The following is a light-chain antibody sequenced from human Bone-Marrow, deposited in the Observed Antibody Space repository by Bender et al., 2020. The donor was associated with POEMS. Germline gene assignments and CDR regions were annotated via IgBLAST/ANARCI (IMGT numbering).Light chain of an antibody. CDR2: NNS. CDR3: ATWDDSLNGWV. V-gene: IGLV1-44*01. J-gene: IGLJ3*02. Sequence: QSVLTQPPSASGTPGQRGTISCSGSSSKFGSYPVNWYQQLPGAAPKLVIVNNSQRPSGVPDRFSGSNSGTSASLAISGLLSDDEADFYCATWDDSLNGWVFGGGTKLTVL. CDR1: SSKFGSYP.